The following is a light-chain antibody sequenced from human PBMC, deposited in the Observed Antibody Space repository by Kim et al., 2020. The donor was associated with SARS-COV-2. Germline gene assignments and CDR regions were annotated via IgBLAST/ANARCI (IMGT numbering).Light chain of an antibody. CDR2: CAS. J-gene: IGKJ2*01. CDR1: LSVKSQ. V-gene: IGKV3-15*01. CDR3: PQYNNLPYT. Sequence: SLSPGERAPRSRSASLSVKSQLALYQHKPCQAPRLLIFCASTRATCIPVRFSCSGSGTEFTLTVSSLQSEEFSVYFCPQYNNLPYTFGQETKLEI.